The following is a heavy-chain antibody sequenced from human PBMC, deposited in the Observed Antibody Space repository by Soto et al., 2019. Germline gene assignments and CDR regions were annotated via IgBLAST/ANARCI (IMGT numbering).Heavy chain of an antibody. CDR2: IYWNDDK. J-gene: IGHJ4*02. D-gene: IGHD5-12*01. CDR3: AHSPSIVATMSFDY. Sequence: QITLKESGPTLVKPTQTLTLTCTFSGFSLSTSGVGVGWIRQPPGKALEWLALIYWNDDKRYSPSLKSRLTITKDASKNQVVLTMTNMDPVDTATYYCAHSPSIVATMSFDYWGQGTLVTVSS. CDR1: GFSLSTSGVG. V-gene: IGHV2-5*01.